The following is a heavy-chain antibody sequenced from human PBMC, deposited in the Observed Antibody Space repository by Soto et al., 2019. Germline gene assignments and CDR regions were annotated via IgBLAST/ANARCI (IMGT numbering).Heavy chain of an antibody. J-gene: IGHJ4*02. CDR3: ASSVLVTSTMNYFDL. CDR1: GYSFSNFW. Sequence: PGESLKISCQASGYSFSNFWIAWVRQMPGEGLEWLGTIYPDDSDTRYSPSFLGQVTISADKSIKTTYLQWSSLKASDTAIYFCASSVLVTSTMNYFDLWGQGTLVTVSS. V-gene: IGHV5-51*01. D-gene: IGHD2-8*02. CDR2: IYPDDSDT.